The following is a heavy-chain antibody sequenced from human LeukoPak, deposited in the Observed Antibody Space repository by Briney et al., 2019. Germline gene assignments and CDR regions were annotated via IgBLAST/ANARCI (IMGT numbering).Heavy chain of an antibody. CDR1: GFTFSSYS. Sequence: GGSLRLSCAATGFTFSSYSMNWVRQAPGKGLEWVSYISSSSSTIYYADSVKGRFTISRDNAKNSLYLQMNSLRAEDTAVYYCAELGITMIGGVWGKGTTVTISS. CDR2: ISSSSSTI. D-gene: IGHD3-10*02. V-gene: IGHV3-48*04. CDR3: AELGITMIGGV. J-gene: IGHJ6*04.